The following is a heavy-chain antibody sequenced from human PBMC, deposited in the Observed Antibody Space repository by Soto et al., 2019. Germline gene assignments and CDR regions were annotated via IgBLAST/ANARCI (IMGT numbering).Heavy chain of an antibody. Sequence: GGSLRLSCAAAGFTFSSYWMHWVRQAPGKGLVWVSGINGGGGTTTYADSVKGRFTISRDNAKNTLYLQMNSLRAEDTAVYYCAKDLADYYDSSGYYYAFDSWGQGTLVTVSS. D-gene: IGHD3-22*01. V-gene: IGHV3-74*01. CDR3: AKDLADYYDSSGYYYAFDS. CDR2: INGGGGTT. CDR1: GFTFSSYW. J-gene: IGHJ4*02.